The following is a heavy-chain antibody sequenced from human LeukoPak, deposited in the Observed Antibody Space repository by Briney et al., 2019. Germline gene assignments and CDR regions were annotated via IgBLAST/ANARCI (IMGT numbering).Heavy chain of an antibody. Sequence: GGSLRLSCAASGFTFSSYWMSWVRQAPGKGLEWVANIKQDGSEKYYVDSVKDRFTISRDNAKNSLYLQMNSLRAEDAAVYYCARDKEVYYYASGSLGYWGQGTLVTVSS. CDR1: GFTFSSYW. D-gene: IGHD3-10*01. CDR2: IKQDGSEK. J-gene: IGHJ4*02. V-gene: IGHV3-7*03. CDR3: ARDKEVYYYASGSLGY.